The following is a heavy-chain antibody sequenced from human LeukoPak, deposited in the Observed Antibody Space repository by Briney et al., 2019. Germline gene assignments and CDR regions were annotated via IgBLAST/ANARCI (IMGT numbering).Heavy chain of an antibody. Sequence: ASVKVSCKASGYTFTSYGISWVRQAPGQGLEWMGWISAYSGNTNYAQKLQGRVTMTTDTSTSTAYMELRSLRSDDTAVYYCARDLEDSGSYFNWFDPWGQGTLVTVSS. D-gene: IGHD3-10*01. J-gene: IGHJ5*02. V-gene: IGHV1-18*01. CDR3: ARDLEDSGSYFNWFDP. CDR1: GYTFTSYG. CDR2: ISAYSGNT.